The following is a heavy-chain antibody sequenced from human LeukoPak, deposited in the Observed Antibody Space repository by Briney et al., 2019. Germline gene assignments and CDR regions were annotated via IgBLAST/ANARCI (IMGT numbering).Heavy chain of an antibody. D-gene: IGHD2-15*01. CDR1: GYTFTSYY. J-gene: IGHJ4*02. CDR2: INTSGGTT. Sequence: ASVKVSCKASGYTFTSYYMHWVRQAPGQGLEWMGIINTSGGTTSYAQKFQGRVTMTRDTSTTTVYMELSSLGSEDTAVYYCARGEAGDIPPSYWGQGTLVTVSS. CDR3: ARGEAGDIPPSY. V-gene: IGHV1-46*03.